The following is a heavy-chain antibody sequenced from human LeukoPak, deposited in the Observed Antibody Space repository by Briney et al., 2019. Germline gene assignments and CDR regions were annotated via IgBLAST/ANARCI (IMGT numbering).Heavy chain of an antibody. CDR1: GFTFSSYG. CDR3: AKDFSVYYYDSRVLDY. J-gene: IGHJ4*02. CDR2: IRYDGSNK. D-gene: IGHD3-22*01. Sequence: PGGSLRLSCAASGFTFSSYGMHWVRQAPGKGLEWVAFIRYDGSNKHYADSVKGRFTISRDNSKKTLYLQMNSLRPEDTAVYYCAKDFSVYYYDSRVLDYWGQGTLVTVSS. V-gene: IGHV3-30*02.